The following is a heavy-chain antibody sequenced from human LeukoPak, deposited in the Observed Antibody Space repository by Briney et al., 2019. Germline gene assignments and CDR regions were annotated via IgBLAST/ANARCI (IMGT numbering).Heavy chain of an antibody. CDR1: GGSISSGGYS. J-gene: IGHJ4*02. CDR3: ARDPHVAVAGYDY. CDR2: IHTSGST. V-gene: IGHV4-61*09. Sequence: SETLSLTCTVSGGSISSGGYSWSWIRQPAGKGLEWIGHIHTSGSTNYNPSLKSRVTISVDTSKNQFSLELYSVTAADTAVYYCARDPHVAVAGYDYWGRGTLVTVSS. D-gene: IGHD6-19*01.